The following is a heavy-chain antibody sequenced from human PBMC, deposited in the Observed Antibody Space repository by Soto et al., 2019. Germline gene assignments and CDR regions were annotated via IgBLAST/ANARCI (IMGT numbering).Heavy chain of an antibody. D-gene: IGHD2-15*01. CDR3: ARALWVAATPNVHDYYYYGMDV. V-gene: IGHV4-59*01. J-gene: IGHJ6*02. Sequence: PSETLSLTCTVSGGSISSYYWSWIRQPPGKGLEWIGYIYYSGSTNYNPSLKSRVTISVDTSKNQFSLKLSSVTAADTAVYYCARALWVAATPNVHDYYYYGMDVWGQGTTVTVSS. CDR1: GGSISSYY. CDR2: IYYSGST.